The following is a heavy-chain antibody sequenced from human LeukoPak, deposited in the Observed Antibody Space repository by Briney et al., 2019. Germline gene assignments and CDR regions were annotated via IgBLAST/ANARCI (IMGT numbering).Heavy chain of an antibody. Sequence: GGSLRLSCAASGFTFSDYYMSWIRQAPGRGLEWVSYISSSGSTIYYADSVKGRFTISRDNAKNSLYLQMNSLRAEDTAVYYCARDSLVGYPVARAFDIWGQGTMVTVSS. CDR3: ARDSLVGYPVARAFDI. CDR2: ISSSGSTI. CDR1: GFTFSDYY. V-gene: IGHV3-11*01. D-gene: IGHD5-12*01. J-gene: IGHJ3*02.